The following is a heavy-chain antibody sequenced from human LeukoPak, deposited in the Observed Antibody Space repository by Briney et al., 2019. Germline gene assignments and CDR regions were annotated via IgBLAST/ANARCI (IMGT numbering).Heavy chain of an antibody. CDR1: EFTFSDYY. V-gene: IGHV3-11*01. CDR3: TRGAEVSGYPVFQH. D-gene: IGHD3-22*01. Sequence: TGGSLRLSCTASEFTFSDYYMNWVRQAPGKGLEWISYIRNSGSATYYADSVEGRFTISRDNAKNSLYLQMNSLRPEDTAMYYCTRGAEVSGYPVFQHWGQGALVTVSS. J-gene: IGHJ4*02. CDR2: IRNSGSAT.